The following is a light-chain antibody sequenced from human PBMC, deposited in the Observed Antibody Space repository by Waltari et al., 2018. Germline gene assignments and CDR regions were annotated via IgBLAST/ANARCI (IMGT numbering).Light chain of an antibody. CDR1: QSVSRS. V-gene: IGKV3-11*02. CDR3: QQRSVWPVT. Sequence: EIVLTQSPATLSLSPGERVTLSCRASQSVSRSLGWFLQKPGQAPKLLIYEASNRAPGLPGRFSGSGFGRDFTLTISSLEPEDFGVYDCQQRSVWPVTFGGGTKLEI. CDR2: EAS. J-gene: IGKJ4*01.